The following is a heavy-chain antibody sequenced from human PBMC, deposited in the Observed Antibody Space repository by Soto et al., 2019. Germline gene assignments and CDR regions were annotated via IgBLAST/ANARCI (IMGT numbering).Heavy chain of an antibody. D-gene: IGHD3-22*01. Sequence: SETLSLTCTVSGASISRYYWSWIRQSPGKGLEWIGYLYNTGSTIYNPSLKSRVTISVDTSKNQFSLKMNSVTAADTAVYYCASQYYYDSSGSQTFDYWGQGTQVTVSS. V-gene: IGHV4-59*01. CDR1: GASISRYY. J-gene: IGHJ4*02. CDR3: ASQYYYDSSGSQTFDY. CDR2: LYNTGST.